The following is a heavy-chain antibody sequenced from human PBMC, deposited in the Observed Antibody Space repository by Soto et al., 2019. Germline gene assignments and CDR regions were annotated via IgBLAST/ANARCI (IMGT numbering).Heavy chain of an antibody. CDR1: GFTFSTYV. D-gene: IGHD4-4*01. Sequence: GGSLRLSCAASGFTFSTYVMHWVRQAPGKGLEWVAVVSYDGSYKKYADSVKGRFTISRDNSKNTLDLQMNSLRAEDTAVYYCAKVSSNYDYYYYYGMDVWGQGTTVTVS. V-gene: IGHV3-30*18. CDR2: VSYDGSYK. J-gene: IGHJ6*02. CDR3: AKVSSNYDYYYYYGMDV.